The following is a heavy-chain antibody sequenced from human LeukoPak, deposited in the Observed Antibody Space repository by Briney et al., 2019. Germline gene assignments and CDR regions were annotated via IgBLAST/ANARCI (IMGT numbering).Heavy chain of an antibody. CDR1: GGTFSSYA. D-gene: IGHD6-13*01. CDR3: ARDRIAAAGRGYYYYYGMDV. Sequence: SVKVSCKASGGTFSSYAISWVRQAPGQGLEWMGGIIPVFGTANYAQKFQGRVTITADESTSTAYMELSSLRSEDTAVYYCARDRIAAAGRGYYYYYGMDVWGKGTTVTVSS. J-gene: IGHJ6*04. CDR2: IIPVFGTA. V-gene: IGHV1-69*01.